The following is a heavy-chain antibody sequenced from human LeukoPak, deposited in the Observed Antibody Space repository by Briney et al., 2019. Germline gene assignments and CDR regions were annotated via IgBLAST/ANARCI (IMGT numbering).Heavy chain of an antibody. D-gene: IGHD3-9*01. Sequence: SVKVSCKASGGTFSSYAISWVRQAPGQGLEWMGGIIPIFGTANYAQKFQGRVTITADESTSTAYMELRSLRSDDTAVYYCARSFYDILTARMGAFDIWGQGTMVTVSS. V-gene: IGHV1-69*13. J-gene: IGHJ3*02. CDR2: IIPIFGTA. CDR1: GGTFSSYA. CDR3: ARSFYDILTARMGAFDI.